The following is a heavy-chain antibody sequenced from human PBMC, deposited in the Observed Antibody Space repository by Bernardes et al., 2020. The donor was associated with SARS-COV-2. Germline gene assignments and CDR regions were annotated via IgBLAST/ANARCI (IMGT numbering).Heavy chain of an antibody. CDR3: AKDSAAAGTRAYFYYGLDV. CDR2: INWNSGTL. J-gene: IGHJ6*02. V-gene: IGHV3-9*01. D-gene: IGHD6-13*01. Sequence: GGSLRLSCAASGFTVGDYDMHWVRQAPGKGLEWVAGINWNSGTLGYADSVKGRFTISRDNAKNSLYLQMNSLRAEDTALYYCAKDSAAAGTRAYFYYGLDVWGQGTTVTVSS. CDR1: GFTVGDYD.